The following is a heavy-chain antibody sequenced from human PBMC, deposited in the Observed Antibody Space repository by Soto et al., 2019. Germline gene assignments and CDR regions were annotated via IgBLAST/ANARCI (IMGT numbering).Heavy chain of an antibody. D-gene: IGHD6-13*01. CDR2: IYYSGST. V-gene: IGHV4-59*08. J-gene: IGHJ6*02. Sequence: SETLSLTCTVSGGSISSYYWSWIRQPPGKGLEWIGYIYYSGSTNYNPSLKSRVTISVDTSKNQFSLKLSSVTAADTAVYYCARLIAAAGTGRMDVWGQGTTVTVSS. CDR3: ARLIAAAGTGRMDV. CDR1: GGSISSYY.